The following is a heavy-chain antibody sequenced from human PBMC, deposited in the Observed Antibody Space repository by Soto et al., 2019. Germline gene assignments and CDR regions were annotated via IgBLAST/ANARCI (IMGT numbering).Heavy chain of an antibody. D-gene: IGHD3-10*01. J-gene: IGHJ6*02. CDR1: GYTFSNFA. V-gene: IGHV1-3*01. CDR3: ARAVARGVKTIYYYYGMDV. Sequence: VASVKVSCKASGYTFSNFAMHWVRQAXGQXLVWMGWINPGNGNTKYSQTFQCRVTITRDTSASTAYMELSSLRSEDTAVYYCARAVARGVKTIYYYYGMDVWGQGTTVTVSS. CDR2: INPGNGNT.